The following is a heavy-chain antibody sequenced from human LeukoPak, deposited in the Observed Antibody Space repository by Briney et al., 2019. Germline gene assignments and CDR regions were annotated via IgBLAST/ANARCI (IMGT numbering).Heavy chain of an antibody. CDR1: GGSISSYY. Sequence: SETLSLTCTVSGGSISSYYWSWIRQPPGKGLEWISYIYDSRNTDYNPSLKSRVTISIDTSKNQFSLRLTSVTAADTAVYYCASLRESSSWYYFDYWGQGTLVTVSS. CDR3: ASLRESSSWYYFDY. D-gene: IGHD6-13*01. J-gene: IGHJ4*02. CDR2: IYDSRNT. V-gene: IGHV4-59*01.